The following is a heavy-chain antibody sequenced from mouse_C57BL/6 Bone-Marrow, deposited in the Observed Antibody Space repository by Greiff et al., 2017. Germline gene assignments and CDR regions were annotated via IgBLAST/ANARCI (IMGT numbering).Heavy chain of an antibody. CDR1: GYTFTSYW. D-gene: IGHD2-5*01. V-gene: IGHV1-55*01. CDR3: ARPYYSNYWYFDV. CDR2: IYPGSGST. J-gene: IGHJ1*03. Sequence: QVQLQQSGAELVKPGASVKMYCKASGYTFTSYWITWVKQRPGQGLEWIGDIYPGSGSTNYNEKFKSKATLTVDTSFSTAYMQLSSLTSEDSAVYYCARPYYSNYWYFDVWGTGTTVTVSS.